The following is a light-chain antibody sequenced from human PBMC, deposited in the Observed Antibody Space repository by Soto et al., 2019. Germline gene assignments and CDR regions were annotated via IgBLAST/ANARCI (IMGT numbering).Light chain of an antibody. CDR3: MQGTHWPRT. Sequence: DVVMTQSQRSLVVIIGRRSSISSRRSQCLVYSDGNTYLNWFQQRPGQSPRRLIYKVSNRDSGVPDRFSGRGSGTDFTLKISRVQAEDGGVYYCMQGTHWPRTFGQGTKV. J-gene: IGKJ1*01. CDR2: KVS. CDR1: QCLVYSDGNTY. V-gene: IGKV2-30*01.